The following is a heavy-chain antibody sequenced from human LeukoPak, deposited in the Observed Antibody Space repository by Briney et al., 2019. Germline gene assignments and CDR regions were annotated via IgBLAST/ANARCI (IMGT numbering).Heavy chain of an antibody. CDR2: INHSGST. V-gene: IGHV4-34*01. Sequence: SETLSLTCAVYGGSFSGYYWSWIRQPPGKGLEWIGEINHSGSTNYNPSLKSRVTISVDTSKNQFSLKLSSVTAADTAVYYCASFIAAEENDYWGQGTLVTVSS. CDR3: ASFIAAEENDY. J-gene: IGHJ4*02. CDR1: GGSFSGYY. D-gene: IGHD6-6*01.